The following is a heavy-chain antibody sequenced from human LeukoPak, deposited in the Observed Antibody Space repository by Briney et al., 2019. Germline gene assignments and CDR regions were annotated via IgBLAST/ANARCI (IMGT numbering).Heavy chain of an antibody. V-gene: IGHV4-59*12. CDR1: GGSISSYY. CDR2: IYYNGST. J-gene: IGHJ5*02. D-gene: IGHD3-10*01. CDR3: ARPPYGSGSLGNWFDP. Sequence: SETLSLTCTVSGGSISSYYWSWIRQPPGKGLEWIGYIYYNGSTNYTPSLKSRVTISVDTSKNQFSLKLSSVTAADTAVYYCARPPYGSGSLGNWFDPWGQGTLVTVSS.